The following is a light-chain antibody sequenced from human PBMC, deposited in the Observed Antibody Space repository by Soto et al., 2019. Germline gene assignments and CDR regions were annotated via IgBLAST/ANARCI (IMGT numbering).Light chain of an antibody. J-gene: IGKJ4*01. V-gene: IGKV3-20*01. CDR1: QSVSTIY. CDR2: GAS. CDR3: QHYGRSPRLT. Sequence: EIVLTQSPGTLSLSPGERATLSCRASQSVSTIYLAWYQQKPGQAPRLLIYGASSRATGFPDRFSGSGSGTDLTLSISRLEPEDSAVYYCQHYGRSPRLTFGGGTKVEIK.